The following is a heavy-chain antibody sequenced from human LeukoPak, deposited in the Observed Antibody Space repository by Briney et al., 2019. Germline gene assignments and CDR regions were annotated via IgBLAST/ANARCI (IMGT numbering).Heavy chain of an antibody. Sequence: SGGSLRLSCAASGFTVSTNYMSWVRQAPGKGLEWVSVIYSGGSTYYADSVKGRFTISRDNSKNTLYLQMNSLRAEDTAVYFCARERSYGDYDYFDYWGQGALVTVSS. CDR1: GFTVSTNY. CDR3: ARERSYGDYDYFDY. D-gene: IGHD4-17*01. V-gene: IGHV3-66*01. J-gene: IGHJ4*02. CDR2: IYSGGST.